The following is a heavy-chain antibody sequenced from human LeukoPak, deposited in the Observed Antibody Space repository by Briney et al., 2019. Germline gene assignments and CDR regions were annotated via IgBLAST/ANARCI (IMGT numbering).Heavy chain of an antibody. J-gene: IGHJ4*02. CDR2: INGDGSST. V-gene: IGHV3-74*01. CDR3: ARGRGSDY. D-gene: IGHD3-16*01. CDR1: GFTFSSYW. Sequence: ETGGSLRLSCAASGFTFSSYWMHWVRQAPGKGLVWVARINGDGSSTRYADSVKGRFTVSRDNAMNSLYLQMNSLRAEDTAVYYCARGRGSDYWGQGTLVTVSS.